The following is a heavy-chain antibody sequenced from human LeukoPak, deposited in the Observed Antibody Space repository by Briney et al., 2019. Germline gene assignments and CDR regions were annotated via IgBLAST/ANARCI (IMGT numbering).Heavy chain of an antibody. CDR1: GGTFSSYA. D-gene: IGHD6-13*01. J-gene: IGHJ5*02. CDR3: ASRAAAAPGYWFDP. Sequence: SVKVSCKASGGTFSSYAISWVRQAPGQGLEWMGRIIPILGIANYAQKFQGRVTITANKSTSTAYMELSSRRSEDTAVYYGASRAAAAPGYWFDPWGQGTLVTVSS. CDR2: IIPILGIA. V-gene: IGHV1-69*04.